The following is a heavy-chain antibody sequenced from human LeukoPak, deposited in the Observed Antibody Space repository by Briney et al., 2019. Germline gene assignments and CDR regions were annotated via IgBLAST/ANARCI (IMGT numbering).Heavy chain of an antibody. CDR3: ARVSSSSTYYFDY. CDR2: IYYSGST. CDR1: GGSISSYY. J-gene: IGHJ4*02. D-gene: IGHD6-6*01. Sequence: SETLSLTCTVSGGSISSYYWSWIRQPPGKGLEWIGYIYYSGSTNYNPSLKSRVTISVDTSKNQFSLKLSSVTAADTAVYYCARVSSSSTYYFDYWGQGTLVTVSS. V-gene: IGHV4-59*12.